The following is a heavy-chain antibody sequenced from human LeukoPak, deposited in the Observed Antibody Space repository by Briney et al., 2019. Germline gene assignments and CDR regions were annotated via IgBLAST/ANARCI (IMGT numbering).Heavy chain of an antibody. CDR1: GFTFSSYG. V-gene: IGHV3-33*01. Sequence: PGRSLRLSCAASGFTFSSYGMHWVRQAPAKGLEWVAVIWYDGSNKYYADSVKGRFTISRDNSKNTLYLQMNSLRAEDTAVYYCSSQLANADTAMGTPVDYFDYWGQGTLVTVSS. CDR2: IWYDGSNK. CDR3: SSQLANADTAMGTPVDYFDY. J-gene: IGHJ4*02. D-gene: IGHD5-18*01.